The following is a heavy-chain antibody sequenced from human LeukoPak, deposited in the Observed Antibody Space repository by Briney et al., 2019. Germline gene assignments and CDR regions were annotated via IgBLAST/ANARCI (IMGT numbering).Heavy chain of an antibody. CDR3: AKSTRAVMAMMDV. V-gene: IGHV3-30*02. CDR2: IRYDGSNK. CDR1: GFTFSSYG. Sequence: GGSLRLSCAASGFTFSSYGMHWVRQAPGKGLEWVAFIRYDGSNKYYADSVKGRFTTSRDNSKNTLYLQMNSLRAEDTAVYFCAKSTRAVMAMMDVWGKGTTVTVSS. D-gene: IGHD3-16*01. J-gene: IGHJ6*04.